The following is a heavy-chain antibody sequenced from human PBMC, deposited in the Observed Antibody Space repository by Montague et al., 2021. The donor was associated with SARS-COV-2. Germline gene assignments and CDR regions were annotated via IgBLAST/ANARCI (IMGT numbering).Heavy chain of an antibody. Sequence: SLRLSCAAPGFTFSSYEMNWVRQAPGKGLEWVSYISSSGSTIYYADSVKGRFTISRDNAKNSLYLQMNSLRAEDTAVYYCARAVPYVFRPLKYFDYWGQGTLVTVSS. D-gene: IGHD3-16*01. V-gene: IGHV3-48*03. CDR1: GFTFSSYE. J-gene: IGHJ4*02. CDR3: ARAVPYVFRPLKYFDY. CDR2: ISSSGSTI.